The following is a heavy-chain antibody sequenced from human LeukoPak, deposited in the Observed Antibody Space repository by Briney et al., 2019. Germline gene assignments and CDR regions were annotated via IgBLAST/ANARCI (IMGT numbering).Heavy chain of an antibody. CDR3: ARVLVGSGSYYYFDY. CDR2: MNPNSGNT. Sequence: ASVKVSCKASGYAFTSYDINWVRQATGQGLEWMGWMNPNSGNTGYAQKFQGRVTMTRNTSISTAYMELSSLRSGDTAVYYCARVLVGSGSYYYFDYWGQGTLVTVSS. CDR1: GYAFTSYD. J-gene: IGHJ4*02. V-gene: IGHV1-8*01. D-gene: IGHD3-10*01.